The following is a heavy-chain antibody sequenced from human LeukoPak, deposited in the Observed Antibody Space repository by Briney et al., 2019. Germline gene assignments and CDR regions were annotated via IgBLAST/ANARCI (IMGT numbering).Heavy chain of an antibody. CDR2: IYYSGST. CDR3: ARGIAVAGTRGLRFQH. Sequence: SETLSLTCTVSGGSISSYYWGWIRQPPGKGLEWIGYIYYSGSTNYNPSLKSRVTISVDTSKNQFSLKLSSVTAADTAVYYCARGIAVAGTRGLRFQHWGQGTLVTVSS. CDR1: GGSISSYY. J-gene: IGHJ1*01. V-gene: IGHV4-59*01. D-gene: IGHD6-19*01.